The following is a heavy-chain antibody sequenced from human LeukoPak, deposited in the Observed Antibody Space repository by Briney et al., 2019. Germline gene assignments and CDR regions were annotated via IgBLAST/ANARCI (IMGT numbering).Heavy chain of an antibody. Sequence: SETLSLTCTVSGGSINSYYWSWIRQPPGKGLDWIGYIYYTGSTNYSPSLKSRVTISVDTSNNKFSLKLTSLTAADTAVYYCVRHLSAGRPAFDIWGQGTMVTVSS. CDR1: GGSINSYY. J-gene: IGHJ3*02. D-gene: IGHD2-15*01. CDR3: VRHLSAGRPAFDI. CDR2: IYYTGST. V-gene: IGHV4-59*08.